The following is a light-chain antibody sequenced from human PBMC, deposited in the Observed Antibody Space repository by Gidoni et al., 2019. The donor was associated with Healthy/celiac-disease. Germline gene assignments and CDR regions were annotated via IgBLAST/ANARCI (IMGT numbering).Light chain of an antibody. CDR1: QSVSSSY. V-gene: IGKV3-20*01. Sequence: DIVLTQSPGTLSLSPGERATLSCRASQSVSSSYLAWYQQKPGQAPRLLIYGASSRATGIPDRFSGSGSGTDFTLTISRLEPEDFAVYYCQQYGSSRGFTFXPXTKVDIK. CDR2: GAS. CDR3: QQYGSSRGFT. J-gene: IGKJ3*01.